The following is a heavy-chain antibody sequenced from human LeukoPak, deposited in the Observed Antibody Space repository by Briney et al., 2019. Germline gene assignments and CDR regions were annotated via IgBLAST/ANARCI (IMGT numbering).Heavy chain of an antibody. CDR2: ISGSGGST. J-gene: IGHJ4*02. CDR1: GFTFSSYA. V-gene: IGHV3-23*01. Sequence: GGSLRLSCAASGFTFSSYAMSWVRQAPGKGLEWVSAISGSGGSTYYADSVKGRFTISRDNSKNTLYLQMNSLRAEDTAVYYCAKRTRPYSGYDSHFNYWGQGTLVTVSS. CDR3: AKRTRPYSGYDSHFNY. D-gene: IGHD5-12*01.